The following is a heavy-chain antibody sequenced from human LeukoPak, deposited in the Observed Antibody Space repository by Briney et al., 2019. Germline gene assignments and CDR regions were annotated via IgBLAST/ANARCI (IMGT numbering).Heavy chain of an antibody. J-gene: IGHJ3*02. V-gene: IGHV3-48*03. Sequence: PGGSLRLSCAASGSTFSSYEMNWVRQAPGKGLEWVSYISSSGSKYHADSVKGRFTISRDNAKNSLYLQLNSLRAEDTAVYYCARQTPRQQLVNDAFDIWGQGTMVTVSS. CDR3: ARQTPRQQLVNDAFDI. CDR1: GSTFSSYE. D-gene: IGHD6-13*01. CDR2: ISSSGSK.